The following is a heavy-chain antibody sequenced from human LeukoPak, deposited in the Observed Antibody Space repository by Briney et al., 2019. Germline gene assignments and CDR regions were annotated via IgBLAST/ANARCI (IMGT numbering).Heavy chain of an antibody. CDR1: GFTFSSYS. J-gene: IGHJ6*02. CDR2: ISSSSSYI. V-gene: IGHV3-21*01. Sequence: GGSLRLSCAASGFTFSSYSMNWVRQAPGKGLEWVSSISSSSSYIYYADSVKGRFTISRDNAKNSLYLQMNSLRAEDTAVYYCARVAINGYCSSTSCYYYYYGMDVWGQGTTVTVSS. CDR3: ARVAINGYCSSTSCYYYYYGMDV. D-gene: IGHD2-2*01.